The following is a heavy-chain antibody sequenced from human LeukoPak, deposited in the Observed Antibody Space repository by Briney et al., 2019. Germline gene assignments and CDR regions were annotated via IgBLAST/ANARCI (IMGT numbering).Heavy chain of an antibody. CDR3: AKDSSQGGDYLDS. Sequence: GGSLRLSCAPSGFTFSNYAMNWVRQAPGKGLEWVSGINGSGVITYYSDSVKGRFTISRDNSKNSLYLQMKSLRAEDTAVYCCAKDSSQGGDYLDSWGQGTLVTVSS. V-gene: IGHV3-23*01. J-gene: IGHJ4*02. CDR2: INGSGVIT. D-gene: IGHD3-16*01. CDR1: GFTFSNYA.